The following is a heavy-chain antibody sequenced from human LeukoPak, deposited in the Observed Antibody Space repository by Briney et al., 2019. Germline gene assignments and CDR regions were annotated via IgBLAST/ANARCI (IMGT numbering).Heavy chain of an antibody. Sequence: GASVKVSCKGSGYSFTSYWIGWVRQMPGKGLEWMGIIYPGDSDTRYSPSFQGQVTISADKSISTAYLQWSSLKASDTAMYYCARRSSYYYDSSGYYPTGYFDYWGQGTLVTVSS. D-gene: IGHD3-22*01. J-gene: IGHJ4*02. CDR3: ARRSSYYYDSSGYYPTGYFDY. CDR1: GYSFTSYW. CDR2: IYPGDSDT. V-gene: IGHV5-51*01.